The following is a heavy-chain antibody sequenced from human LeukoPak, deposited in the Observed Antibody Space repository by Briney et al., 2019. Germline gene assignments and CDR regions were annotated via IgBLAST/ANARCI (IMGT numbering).Heavy chain of an antibody. J-gene: IGHJ6*02. Sequence: PGRSLRLSCAASGFTFGRYAMHWVRQAPGKGLEWVSVISFDGTNKYYADSVKGRFTISRDNSKNTLYLQMNSLRAEDTAVYYCAREIAAAAPYGMDVWGQGTTVTVSS. CDR1: GFTFGRYA. CDR3: AREIAAAAPYGMDV. D-gene: IGHD6-13*01. V-gene: IGHV3-30*14. CDR2: ISFDGTNK.